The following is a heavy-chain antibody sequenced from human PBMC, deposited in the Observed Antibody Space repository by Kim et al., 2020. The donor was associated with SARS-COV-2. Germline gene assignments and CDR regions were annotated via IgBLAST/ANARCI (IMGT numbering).Heavy chain of an antibody. CDR2: IKSKTDGGTT. Sequence: GGSLRLSCAASGFTFSNAWMSWVRQAPGKGLEWVCRIKSKTDGGTTDYAAPVKGRFTISRDDSKNTLYLQMNSLKTEDTAVYYCTTYRCGGDCYSYYYYYCMDLWRQGTTVTVSS. CDR1: GFTFSNAW. CDR3: TTYRCGGDCYSYYYYYCMDL. V-gene: IGHV3-15*01. J-gene: IGHJ6*02. D-gene: IGHD2-21*02.